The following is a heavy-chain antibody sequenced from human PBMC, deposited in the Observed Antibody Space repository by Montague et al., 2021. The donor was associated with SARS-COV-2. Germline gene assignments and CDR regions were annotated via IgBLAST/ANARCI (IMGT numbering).Heavy chain of an antibody. CDR1: GDSIGSSSYY. Sequence: SETRSLTCTVSGDSIGSSSYYWGRIRQPPGKGLEWIGSIYHDGNTYYNPSLKTRVSLSIDERKNQFSLKFYTVTVADTAVYSCARGPKMGGSGYYYNWGQGILVTVSS. CDR3: ARGPKMGGSGYYYN. D-gene: IGHD3-22*01. V-gene: IGHV4-39*01. J-gene: IGHJ1*01. CDR2: IYHDGNT.